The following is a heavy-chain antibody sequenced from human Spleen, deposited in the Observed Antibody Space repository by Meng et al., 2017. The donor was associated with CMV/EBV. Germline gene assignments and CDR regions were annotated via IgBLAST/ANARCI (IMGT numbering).Heavy chain of an antibody. D-gene: IGHD3-9*01. V-gene: IGHV1-46*01. Sequence: ASVKVSCKASGYTFTGYYIHWVRQAPGQGLEWMGIINPSGGSTNYAQKFQGRVTMTRDTSTSTVYLELSSLRSEDTAVYFCARDEIFYDILTGYGFGLDVWGQGTTVTVSS. CDR3: ARDEIFYDILTGYGFGLDV. CDR2: INPSGGST. CDR1: GYTFTGYY. J-gene: IGHJ6*02.